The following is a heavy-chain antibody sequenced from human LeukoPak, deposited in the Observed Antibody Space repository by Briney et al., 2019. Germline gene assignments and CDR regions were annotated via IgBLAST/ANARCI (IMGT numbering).Heavy chain of an antibody. J-gene: IGHJ6*03. Sequence: GESLKISYKGSGYSFTSYWIGWVRQMPGKGLEWMGIIYPGDSDTRYSPSFQGQVTISADKSISTAYLQWSSLKASDTAMYYCARQGRGYYYYYYMDVWGKGTTVTVSS. CDR2: IYPGDSDT. CDR3: ARQGRGYYYYYYMDV. D-gene: IGHD3-10*01. V-gene: IGHV5-51*01. CDR1: GYSFTSYW.